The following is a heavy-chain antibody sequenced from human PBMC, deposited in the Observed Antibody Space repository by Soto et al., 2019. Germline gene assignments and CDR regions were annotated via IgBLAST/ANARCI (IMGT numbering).Heavy chain of an antibody. V-gene: IGHV3-7*01. CDR3: AKSGSYGIDAFDI. J-gene: IGHJ3*02. CDR2: MKQDGSEE. Sequence: PGGSLRLSCAASGFSFSSYWMSWVRQAPGKGLEWVANMKQDGSEEYNVDSVKGRFTISRENAKNSLYLQMNSLRAEDTAVYYCAKSGSYGIDAFDIWGQGTMVTVSS. CDR1: GFSFSSYW. D-gene: IGHD1-26*01.